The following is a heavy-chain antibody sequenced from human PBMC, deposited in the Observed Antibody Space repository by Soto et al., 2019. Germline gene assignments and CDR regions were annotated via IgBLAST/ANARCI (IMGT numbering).Heavy chain of an antibody. D-gene: IGHD3-3*01. J-gene: IGHJ4*02. CDR3: ARGGVYDFWSGLFD. Sequence: SETLSLTCTVSGASISRGDYYWNWIRQSPGKGLEWIGNTYNNGRPNYNPSLKSRVTISGDSSKNQFSLKLRSSSAADTAVYYCARGGVYDFWSGLFDWGQGTLVTVSS. V-gene: IGHV4-30-4*01. CDR2: TYNNGRP. CDR1: GASISRGDYY.